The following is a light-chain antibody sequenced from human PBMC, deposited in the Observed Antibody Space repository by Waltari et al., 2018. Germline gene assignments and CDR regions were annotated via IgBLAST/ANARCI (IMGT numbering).Light chain of an antibody. CDR3: QQYYGDPRT. V-gene: IGKV4-1*01. Sequence: DIVMTQSPDSLAVSLGERATIHCKSSQSILWENKNKNYLGWYQQKAGQPPKLLIYWASTRESGVPGRFSGSGSETDFTLTITNLQAEDVAVYYCQQYYGDPRTFGQGTTVEIK. J-gene: IGKJ1*01. CDR1: QSILWENKNKNY. CDR2: WAS.